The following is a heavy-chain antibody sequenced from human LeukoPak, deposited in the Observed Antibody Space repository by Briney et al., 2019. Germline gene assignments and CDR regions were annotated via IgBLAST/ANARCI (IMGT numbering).Heavy chain of an antibody. V-gene: IGHV1-2*02. Sequence: ASVKVSCKASGYTFTGYYMHWVRQAPGQGLEWMGWINPNSGGTNYAQKFQGRVTMTRDTSISTAYMELSRLRSDDTAVYYCARDPFGRRSYYYYYYMDVWGKGTTVTVSS. CDR3: ARDPFGRRSYYYYYYMDV. J-gene: IGHJ6*03. CDR1: GYTFTGYY. D-gene: IGHD3-16*01. CDR2: INPNSGGT.